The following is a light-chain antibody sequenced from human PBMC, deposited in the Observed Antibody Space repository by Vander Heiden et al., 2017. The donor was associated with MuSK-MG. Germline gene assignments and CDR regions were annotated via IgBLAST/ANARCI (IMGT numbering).Light chain of an antibody. CDR1: TSAVGRDNF. Sequence: SALPQPASVSGSPGPPIPISCIGTTSAVGRDNFVSWYYLHSGQAPKLLIYVVSSRPSGVTDRFSGSKYGNTASMTTACLQAEEEADYYCASYKSSTNSVVFGGGTRLTVL. V-gene: IGLV2-14*03. J-gene: IGLJ2*01. CDR2: VVS. CDR3: ASYKSSTNSVV.